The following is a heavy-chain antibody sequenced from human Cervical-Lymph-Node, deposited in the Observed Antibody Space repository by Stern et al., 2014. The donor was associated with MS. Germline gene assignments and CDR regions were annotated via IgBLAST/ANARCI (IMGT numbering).Heavy chain of an antibody. Sequence: QVQLVQSGAEVKKPGSSVKVSCKASGGTFSNYAINWVRQAPGQGLEWMGGIIPIFGTATYAQKFQGRVTITADESTGTGYMELSSLRSEDTAVYYCARDSEQMTYLDYWGQGTLVTVSS. J-gene: IGHJ4*02. CDR1: GGTFSNYA. V-gene: IGHV1-69*01. CDR3: ARDSEQMTYLDY. D-gene: IGHD1/OR15-1a*01. CDR2: IIPIFGTA.